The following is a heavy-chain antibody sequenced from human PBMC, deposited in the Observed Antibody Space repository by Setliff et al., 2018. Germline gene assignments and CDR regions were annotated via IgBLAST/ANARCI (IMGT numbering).Heavy chain of an antibody. CDR3: ARAGPTVTFFRVLVISWWDP. CDR2: FHTGGST. D-gene: IGHD3-3*01. Sequence: KTSETLSLTCAVSGGSISSSNWWSWVRQPAGKGLEWIGHFHTGGSTNYNRSLRSRVSISVDTSKNQFSLKLSSVTAADTATYYCARAGPTVTFFRVLVISWWDPWGQGSLVTVSS. CDR1: GGSISSSNW. J-gene: IGHJ5*02. V-gene: IGHV4-4*02.